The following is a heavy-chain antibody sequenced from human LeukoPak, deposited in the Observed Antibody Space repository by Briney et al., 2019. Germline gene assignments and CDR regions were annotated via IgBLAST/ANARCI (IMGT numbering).Heavy chain of an antibody. Sequence: SETLSLTCTVSGGSITSSSFYWGWVRQPPGKGLEWIGSIYFSGNTYHNPSLKSRLTISVDTSKNQFSLNLSSVTAADTAVYYCARDYLGAGTVGATSGYWGQGTLVTVSS. D-gene: IGHD1-26*01. CDR2: IYFSGNT. CDR3: ARDYLGAGTVGATSGY. J-gene: IGHJ4*02. V-gene: IGHV4-39*02. CDR1: GGSITSSSFY.